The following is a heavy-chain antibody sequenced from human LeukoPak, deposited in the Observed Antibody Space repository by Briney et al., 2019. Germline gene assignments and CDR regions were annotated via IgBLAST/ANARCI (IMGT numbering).Heavy chain of an antibody. D-gene: IGHD6-13*01. J-gene: IGHJ3*02. Sequence: SETLSLTCTVSGGSISSYYWSWIRQPPGKGLEWIGYIYYSGSTNYNPSLKSRVTISVDTSKNQFSLKLSSVTAADAAVYYCARVEQQLGAFDIWGQGTMVTVSS. CDR2: IYYSGST. CDR3: ARVEQQLGAFDI. V-gene: IGHV4-59*01. CDR1: GGSISSYY.